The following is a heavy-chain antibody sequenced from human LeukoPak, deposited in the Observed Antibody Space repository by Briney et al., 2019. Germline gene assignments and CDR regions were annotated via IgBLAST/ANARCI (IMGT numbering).Heavy chain of an antibody. V-gene: IGHV1-2*06. J-gene: IGHJ5*02. D-gene: IGHD4-17*01. CDR1: GYTFTSYG. Sequence: ASVKVSCKASGYTFTSYGISWVRQAPGQGLEWMGRINPNSGGTNYAQKFQGRVTMTRDTSISTAYMELSRLRSDDTAVYYCARDGRGYGDYDWFDPWGQGTLVTVSS. CDR3: ARDGRGYGDYDWFDP. CDR2: INPNSGGT.